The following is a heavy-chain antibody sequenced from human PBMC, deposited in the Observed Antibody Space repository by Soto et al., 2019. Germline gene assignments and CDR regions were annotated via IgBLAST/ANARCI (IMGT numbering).Heavy chain of an antibody. Sequence: EVQLVESGGGLVQPGGSLRLSCAVSGFTFSDQFMDWVRQAPGKGLEWVGRSRNKPNSYTTEYAASVKGRFTISRDDSKNSLYLQMNSLKTEDTAVYYCARASATPSRYFDLWGRGTLVTVSS. CDR2: SRNKPNSYTT. D-gene: IGHD1-1*01. V-gene: IGHV3-72*01. CDR3: ARASATPSRYFDL. CDR1: GFTFSDQF. J-gene: IGHJ2*01.